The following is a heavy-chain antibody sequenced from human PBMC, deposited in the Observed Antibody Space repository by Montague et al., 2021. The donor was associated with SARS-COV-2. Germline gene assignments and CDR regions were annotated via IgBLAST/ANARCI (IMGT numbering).Heavy chain of an antibody. CDR3: ASQVAYLDYFDP. CDR1: GRSISTDHY. V-gene: IGHV4-38-2*02. D-gene: IGHD4-11*01. Sequence: SETLSLTCTVSGRSISTDHYWGWIRQPPGKGLEWIGSIHHSGNTYYNPSLKSRLTISIDTSKNQFSLKLTSLIAADTAVYYCASQVAYLDYFDPWGQGTLVTVSS. J-gene: IGHJ5*02. CDR2: IHHSGNT.